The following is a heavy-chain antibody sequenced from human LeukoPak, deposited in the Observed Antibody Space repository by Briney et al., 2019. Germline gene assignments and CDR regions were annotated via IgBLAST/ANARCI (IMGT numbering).Heavy chain of an antibody. CDR2: INPNSGGT. J-gene: IGHJ4*02. V-gene: IGHV1-2*02. Sequence: ASVKVSCKASGYTFTGYYMHWVRQAPGQGLEWMGWINPNSGGTNYAQKFQGRVTMTRDTSTSTAYMELSRLRSDDTAVYYCARVVGYSSSWSRFDYWGQGTLVTVSS. CDR1: GYTFTGYY. D-gene: IGHD6-13*01. CDR3: ARVVGYSSSWSRFDY.